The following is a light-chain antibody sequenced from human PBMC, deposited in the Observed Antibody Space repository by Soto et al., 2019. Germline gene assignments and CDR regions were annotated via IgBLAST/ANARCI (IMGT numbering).Light chain of an antibody. CDR1: QSVSSY. J-gene: IGKJ1*01. CDR3: LQGSGWPWT. V-gene: IGKV3-11*01. Sequence: EIVLTQSPATLSLSPGERATLSCRASQSVSSYLAWYQQKPGQAPRLLIYDASNRATDIPARFSGSGSGTGFTLTISSLAPEDFAVYYCLQGSGWPWTFGQGTRVEIK. CDR2: DAS.